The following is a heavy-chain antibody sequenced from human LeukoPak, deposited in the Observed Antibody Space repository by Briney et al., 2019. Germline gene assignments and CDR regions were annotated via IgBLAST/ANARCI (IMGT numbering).Heavy chain of an antibody. J-gene: IGHJ6*02. Sequence: GGSLRLSCAASGFTFSSYGMHWVRQAPGKGLEWVANIKQDGSEKYYVDSVKGRFTISRDNAKNSLYLQMNSLRAEDTAVYYCARGPPEQWLLRHYYYYYGMDVWGQGTTVTVSS. V-gene: IGHV3-7*01. CDR1: GFTFSSYG. CDR2: IKQDGSEK. D-gene: IGHD6-19*01. CDR3: ARGPPEQWLLRHYYYYYGMDV.